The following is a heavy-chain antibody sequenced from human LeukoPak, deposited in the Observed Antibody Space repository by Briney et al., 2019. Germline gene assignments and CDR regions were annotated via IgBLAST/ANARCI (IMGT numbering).Heavy chain of an antibody. D-gene: IGHD1-1*01. Sequence: GGSLRLSCAASGFTVSSNYMSWVRQAPGKGLEWVSVIYSGGSTYYADSVKGRFTISRDNSKNTLYLQMNSLRAEDTAVYYCARDKGVLERARVRYYYGMDVWGQGTTVTVSS. CDR3: ARDKGVLERARVRYYYGMDV. CDR1: GFTVSSNY. CDR2: IYSGGST. J-gene: IGHJ6*02. V-gene: IGHV3-66*01.